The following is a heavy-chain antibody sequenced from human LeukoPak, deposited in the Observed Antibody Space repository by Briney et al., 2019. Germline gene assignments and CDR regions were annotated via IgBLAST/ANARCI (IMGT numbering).Heavy chain of an antibody. CDR2: IRQDGSEK. D-gene: IGHD2-2*01. V-gene: IGHV3-7*04. CDR3: ARVSAYFDY. CDR1: GFTFSSYR. J-gene: IGHJ4*02. Sequence: GGSLRLSCAASGFTFSSYRMSWVRQAPGKGLEWVANIRQDGSEKYYVDSVKGRFTISRDNAKNSLYLQMNSLRAEDTAVYYCARVSAYFDYWGQGALVTVSS.